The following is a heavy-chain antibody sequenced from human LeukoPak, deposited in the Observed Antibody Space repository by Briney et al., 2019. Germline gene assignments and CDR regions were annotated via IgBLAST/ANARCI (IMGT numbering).Heavy chain of an antibody. CDR1: GFTFSSYG. D-gene: IGHD5-18*01. V-gene: IGHV3-30*02. CDR2: IRYDGSNK. Sequence: PGGSLRLSCAASGFTFSSYGMHWVRQAPGKGLEWVAFIRYDGSNKYYADSVKGRFTISRDNSKNTLYLQMNSLRAEDTAVYYCAKDPEGYSPYFDYWGQGTLVTVSS. J-gene: IGHJ4*02. CDR3: AKDPEGYSPYFDY.